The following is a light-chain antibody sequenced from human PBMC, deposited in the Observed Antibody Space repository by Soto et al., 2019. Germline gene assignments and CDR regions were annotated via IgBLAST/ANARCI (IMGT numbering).Light chain of an antibody. Sequence: EVVLTKCPGTLSLPPGERATLSCRASQSVSSSYLAWYQQKPGQAPRLLIYGASSRATGIPDRFSGSGSGTDFTLTISRLEPEDFAVYYCQQYGSSPMYTFGQGTKLEIK. V-gene: IGKV3-20*01. CDR3: QQYGSSPMYT. CDR1: QSVSSSY. CDR2: GAS. J-gene: IGKJ2*01.